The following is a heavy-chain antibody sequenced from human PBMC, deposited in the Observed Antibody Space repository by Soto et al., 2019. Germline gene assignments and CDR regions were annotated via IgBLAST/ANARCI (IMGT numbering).Heavy chain of an antibody. D-gene: IGHD6-13*01. J-gene: IGHJ4*02. Sequence: EVQLLESGGGLLQLGGSLRLSCAASGFTFGSYAMNWVRQAPGKGLEWVSVISGSGGSTYYADSVKGRFTISRVNTKITLHRQMNSLMAEDTAVYYCARRGSRWEFDYGGQGTLVTVSS. CDR2: ISGSGGST. CDR1: GFTFGSYA. CDR3: ARRGSRWEFDY. V-gene: IGHV3-23*01.